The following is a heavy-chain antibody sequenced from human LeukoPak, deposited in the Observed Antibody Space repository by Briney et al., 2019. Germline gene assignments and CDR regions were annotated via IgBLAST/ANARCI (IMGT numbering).Heavy chain of an antibody. CDR2: INHSGST. CDR3: ARDYGDSSGY. Sequence: ASETLSLTCAVYGVSFSGYYWSWIRQPPGKGLEWIGEINHSGSTNYNPALKSRVTISVDTSKNQFSLKLSSVTAADTAVYYCARDYGDSSGYWGQGTLVTVSS. J-gene: IGHJ4*02. V-gene: IGHV4-34*01. D-gene: IGHD4-17*01. CDR1: GVSFSGYY.